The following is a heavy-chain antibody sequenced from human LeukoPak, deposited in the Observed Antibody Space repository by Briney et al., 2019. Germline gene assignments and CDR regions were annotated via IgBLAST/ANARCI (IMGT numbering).Heavy chain of an antibody. CDR1: GFTFSSYG. V-gene: IGHV3-30*02. CDR2: IRYDGSNK. J-gene: IGHJ1*01. D-gene: IGHD2-2*01. Sequence: PGGSLRLSCAASGFTFSSYGMHWVRQAPGKGLEWVAFIRYDGSNKYYADSVKGRFTISRDNSKNTLYLQMNSLRAEDTAVYYCAKDASIVVVPAAMFGYFQHWGQGTLVTVSS. CDR3: AKDASIVVVPAAMFGYFQH.